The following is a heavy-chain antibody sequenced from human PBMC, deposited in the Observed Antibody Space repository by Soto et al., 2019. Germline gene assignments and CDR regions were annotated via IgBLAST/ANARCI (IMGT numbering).Heavy chain of an antibody. Sequence: GGSLRLSCAASGFTFSDYYMSWIRQAPGKGLEWVSYISSSGSTIYYADSVKGRFTISRDNAKNSLYLQMNSLRAEDTAVYYCAGDPRDSSGWYNYYYYYYMDVWGKGTTVTVSS. D-gene: IGHD6-19*01. V-gene: IGHV3-11*01. J-gene: IGHJ6*03. CDR3: AGDPRDSSGWYNYYYYYYMDV. CDR1: GFTFSDYY. CDR2: ISSSGSTI.